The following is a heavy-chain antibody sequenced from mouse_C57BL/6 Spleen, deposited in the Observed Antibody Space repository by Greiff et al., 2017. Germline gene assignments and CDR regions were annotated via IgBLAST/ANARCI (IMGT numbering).Heavy chain of an antibody. D-gene: IGHD2-3*01. CDR1: GYSFTGYY. V-gene: IGHV1-42*01. CDR2: INPSTGGT. Sequence: VQLQQSGPELVKPGASVKISCKASGYSFTGYYMNWVKQSPEKSLEWIGEINPSTGGTTYNQKFKAKATLTVDKSSSTAYMQLKSLTSEDSAVYYCARSDGYYVAWFAYWGQGTLVTVSA. CDR3: ARSDGYYVAWFAY. J-gene: IGHJ3*01.